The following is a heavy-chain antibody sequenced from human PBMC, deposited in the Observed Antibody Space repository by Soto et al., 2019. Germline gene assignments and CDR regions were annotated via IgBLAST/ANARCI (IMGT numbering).Heavy chain of an antibody. CDR2: ISHDGSNK. V-gene: IGHV3-30*03. J-gene: IGHJ6*02. CDR1: GFTFSSYG. D-gene: IGHD6-13*01. Sequence: GGSLRLSCAASGFTFSSYGMHWVRQAPGKGLEWVAVISHDGSNKYYADSVKGRFTISRDNSKNTLYLQMNSLRAEDTAVYYCASFLSVKLGIAAAGTKSXXXXYGMDVWGQGTTVTVSS. CDR3: ASFLSVKLGIAAAGTKSXXXXYGMDV.